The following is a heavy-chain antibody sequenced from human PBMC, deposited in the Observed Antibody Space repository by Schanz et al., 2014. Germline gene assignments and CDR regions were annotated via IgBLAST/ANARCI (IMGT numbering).Heavy chain of an antibody. Sequence: QVQLVESGGDVVQPGRSLRLSCAASGFTFSTYAMHWVRQAPGKGLEWVAYISNDGSSKYYADSVKGRFTISRDNSKKTLYLQMTSLRGEDTAVYYCARENLNWEAFDIWGQGTVVTVSS. CDR2: ISNDGSSK. J-gene: IGHJ3*02. CDR1: GFTFSTYA. V-gene: IGHV3-30*07. CDR3: ARENLNWEAFDI. D-gene: IGHD7-27*01.